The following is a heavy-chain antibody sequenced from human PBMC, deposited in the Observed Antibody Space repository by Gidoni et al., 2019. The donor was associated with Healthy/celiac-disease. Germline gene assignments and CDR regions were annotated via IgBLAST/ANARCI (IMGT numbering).Heavy chain of an antibody. CDR1: GFTFSSYA. Sequence: GGGLVQPGGSLRLSCAASGFTFSSYAMSWVRQAPGKGLEWVSAISGSGGSTYYADSVKGRFTISRDNSKNTLYLQMSSLRAEDTAVYYCAREYYGSGSYYTDGAAFDIWGQGTMVTVSS. CDR2: ISGSGGST. D-gene: IGHD3-10*01. V-gene: IGHV3-23*01. J-gene: IGHJ3*02. CDR3: AREYYGSGSYYTDGAAFDI.